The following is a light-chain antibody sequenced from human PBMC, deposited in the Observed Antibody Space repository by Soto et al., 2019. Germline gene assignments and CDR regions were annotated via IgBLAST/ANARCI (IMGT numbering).Light chain of an antibody. Sequence: QSVLTQPRSVSGSPGQSVTISCTGTSSDVGGYKYVSWYQQQPGKAPKLMIYDVSERPSGVTDRFSGSKSGNTASLTISGLHAEDEADYYCCSYAGSTYVFGTGTKVAVL. V-gene: IGLV2-11*01. CDR1: SSDVGGYKY. J-gene: IGLJ1*01. CDR3: CSYAGSTYV. CDR2: DVS.